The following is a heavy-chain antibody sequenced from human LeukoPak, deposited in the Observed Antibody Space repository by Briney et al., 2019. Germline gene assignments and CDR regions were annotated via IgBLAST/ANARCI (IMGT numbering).Heavy chain of an antibody. V-gene: IGHV4-34*01. D-gene: IGHD5-18*01. J-gene: IGHJ4*02. CDR2: INHSGST. Sequence: PSETLSLTCAVYGGSFSGYYWSWIRQPPGKGLEWIGEINHSGSTNYNPSLKSRVTISVDTSKNQFSLKLSSVTAADTAVYYCARGGRGYSYARNPDYFDYWGQGTLVTVSS. CDR1: GGSFSGYY. CDR3: ARGGRGYSYARNPDYFDY.